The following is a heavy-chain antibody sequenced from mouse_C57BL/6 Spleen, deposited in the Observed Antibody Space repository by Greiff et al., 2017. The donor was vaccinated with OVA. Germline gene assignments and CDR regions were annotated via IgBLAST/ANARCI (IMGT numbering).Heavy chain of an antibody. V-gene: IGHV1-74*01. CDR1: GYTFTSYW. D-gene: IGHD1-1*01. CDR2: IHPSDSDT. Sequence: QVQLKQPGAELVKPGASVKVSCKASGYTFTSYWMHWVKQRPGQGLEWIGRIHPSDSDTNYNQKFKGKATLTVDKSSSTAYMQLSSLTSEDSAVYYCAIFDYYYGSSYYFDYWGQGTTLTVSS. J-gene: IGHJ2*01. CDR3: AIFDYYYGSSYYFDY.